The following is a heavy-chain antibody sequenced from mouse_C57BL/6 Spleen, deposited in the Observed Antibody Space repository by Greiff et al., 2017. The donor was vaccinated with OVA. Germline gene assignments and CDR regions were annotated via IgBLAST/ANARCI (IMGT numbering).Heavy chain of an antibody. J-gene: IGHJ3*01. V-gene: IGHV1-82*01. CDR3: ANYYGSNSPFAY. CDR1: GYAFSSSW. Sequence: QVQLKESGPELVKPGASVKISCTASGYAFSSSWMNWVKQRPGKGLEWIGRIYPGDGDTNYNGKFKGRATLTADKSSSTAYMQLSSLTSEDSAVYFCANYYGSNSPFAYWGQGTLVTVSA. D-gene: IGHD1-1*01. CDR2: IYPGDGDT.